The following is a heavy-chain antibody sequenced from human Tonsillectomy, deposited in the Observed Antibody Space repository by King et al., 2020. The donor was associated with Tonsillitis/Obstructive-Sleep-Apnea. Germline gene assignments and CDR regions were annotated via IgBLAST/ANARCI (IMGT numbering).Heavy chain of an antibody. J-gene: IGHJ3*02. D-gene: IGHD4-23*01. CDR2: ISPYNGNT. CDR3: ARDFGGNYYAFHI. CDR1: GYTFTSYG. V-gene: IGHV1-18*01. Sequence: VQLVQSGAEVKKPGASVKVSCKASGYTFTSYGINWVRQAPGQGLEWMGWISPYNGNTIYAQGLQGRVTMTTDKSTSTAYMEMRSLRSDDTAVYYCARDFGGNYYAFHIWGQGTMVNVSS.